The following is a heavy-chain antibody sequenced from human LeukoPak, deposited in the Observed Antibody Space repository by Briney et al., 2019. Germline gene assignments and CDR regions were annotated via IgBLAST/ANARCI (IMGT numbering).Heavy chain of an antibody. CDR2: INHSGSN. CDR1: GGSFSGYY. CDR3: ARVRKRRDLGYSSGWYEKLGFDY. J-gene: IGHJ4*02. Sequence: SVTLSLTCAVYGGSFSGYYWSWIRPPPGQGREWSGGINHSGSNNYNPSLESRVTISVATSKNQFSLKLSSVTAADPAVYYCARVRKRRDLGYSSGWYEKLGFDYWGQGTLVTVPS. D-gene: IGHD6-19*01. V-gene: IGHV4-34*01.